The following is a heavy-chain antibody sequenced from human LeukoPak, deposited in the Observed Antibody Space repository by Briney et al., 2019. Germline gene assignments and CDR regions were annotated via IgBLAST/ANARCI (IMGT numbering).Heavy chain of an antibody. CDR1: GFTFSNYT. CDR3: AKGAGPSSSFNSYFYIDV. Sequence: PGGSLRLSCVASGFTFSNYTMSWVRQAPGKGLEWVSPISGSGGSTYYADSVKGRFTISRDNSKNTLYLQMSSLRAEDTAVYYCAKGAGPSSSFNSYFYIDVWGKGPPVTVS. CDR2: ISGSGGST. V-gene: IGHV3-23*01. J-gene: IGHJ6*03. D-gene: IGHD6-6*01.